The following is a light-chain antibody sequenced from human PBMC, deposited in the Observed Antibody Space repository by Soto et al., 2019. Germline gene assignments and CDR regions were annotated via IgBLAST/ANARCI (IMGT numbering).Light chain of an antibody. Sequence: DIVLTQSPATLSLSPGERATLSCRASQSVSSSLAWYQQKPGQTPRLLIYDASNRAPGIPARFNGSGSGTDFTLTVSSLEPEDFAVYYCQQRSNWPLTFGGGTKVEIK. CDR3: QQRSNWPLT. J-gene: IGKJ4*01. CDR2: DAS. CDR1: QSVSSS. V-gene: IGKV3-11*01.